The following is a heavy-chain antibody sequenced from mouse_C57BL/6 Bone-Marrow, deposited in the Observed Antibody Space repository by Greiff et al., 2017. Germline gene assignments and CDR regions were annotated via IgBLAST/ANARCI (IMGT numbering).Heavy chain of an antibody. V-gene: IGHV1-9*01. CDR3: ARDGYYVYYAMDY. J-gene: IGHJ4*01. Sequence: VKLMESGAELMKPGASVKLSCKATGYTFTGYWIEWVKQRPGHGLEWIGEILPGSGSTNYNDKFKGKATFAADTSSTTAYMQLSSLTTEDSAIYYCARDGYYVYYAMDYWGQGTSVTVS. CDR1: GYTFTGYW. CDR2: ILPGSGST. D-gene: IGHD2-3*01.